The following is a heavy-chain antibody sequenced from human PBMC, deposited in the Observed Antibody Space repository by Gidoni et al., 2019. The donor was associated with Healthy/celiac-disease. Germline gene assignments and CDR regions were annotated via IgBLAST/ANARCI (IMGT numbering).Heavy chain of an antibody. Sequence: QLQLQESCPGLVKPSETLSLTCTVSGDSIRSSSYYWGWIRQPPGKGLEWIGSIYYSGSTYYNPSLKSRVTISVDTSKNQFSLKLSSVTAADTAVYYCARDEWLLGFDAFDIWGQGTMVTVSS. V-gene: IGHV4-39*02. CDR2: IYYSGST. CDR1: GDSIRSSSYY. D-gene: IGHD3-3*01. CDR3: ARDEWLLGFDAFDI. J-gene: IGHJ3*02.